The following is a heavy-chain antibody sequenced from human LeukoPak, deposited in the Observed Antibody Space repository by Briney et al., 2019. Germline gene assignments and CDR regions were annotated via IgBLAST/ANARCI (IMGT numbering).Heavy chain of an antibody. CDR3: AKSQYYYDSSGYYRH. CDR1: GFTFSSYA. Sequence: GGSLRLSCAPSGFTFSSYAMSWVRQAPGKGLEWVSAISGSGGSTYYADSVKGRFTISRDNSKNTLYLQMNSLRAEDTAVYYCAKSQYYYDSSGYYRHWGQGTLVTVSS. V-gene: IGHV3-23*01. J-gene: IGHJ4*02. CDR2: ISGSGGST. D-gene: IGHD3-22*01.